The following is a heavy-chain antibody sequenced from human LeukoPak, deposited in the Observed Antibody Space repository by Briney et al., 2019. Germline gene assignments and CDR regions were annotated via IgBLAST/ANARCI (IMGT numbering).Heavy chain of an antibody. CDR2: INPSGGST. CDR3: ARDIGGWKSSSSPSYYYYYYGMDV. D-gene: IGHD6-6*01. V-gene: IGHV1-46*01. CDR1: GYTFTSYY. J-gene: IGHJ6*02. Sequence: GASVKVSCTASGYTFTSYYMHWVRQAPGQGLEWMGIINPSGGSTSYAQKFQGRVTMTRDTSTSTVYMELSSLRSEDTAVYYCARDIGGWKSSSSPSYYYYYYGMDVWGQGTTVTVSS.